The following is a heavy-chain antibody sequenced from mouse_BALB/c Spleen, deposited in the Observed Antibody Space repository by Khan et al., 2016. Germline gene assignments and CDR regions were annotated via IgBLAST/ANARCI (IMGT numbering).Heavy chain of an antibody. CDR3: ATSTSGFLYYFDY. V-gene: IGHV3-1*02. CDR2: IHYSGST. Sequence: VQLQQSGPDLVKPSQSLSLTCTVTGYSIPSHYSWHWIRHFPGNKLEWMGYIHYSGSTNYNPSLKSRISITRDTSKNQFFLQLNSVTTEDTATXFCATSTSGFLYYFDYWGPGTTLTVSS. CDR1: GYSIPSHYS. D-gene: IGHD3-1*01. J-gene: IGHJ2*01.